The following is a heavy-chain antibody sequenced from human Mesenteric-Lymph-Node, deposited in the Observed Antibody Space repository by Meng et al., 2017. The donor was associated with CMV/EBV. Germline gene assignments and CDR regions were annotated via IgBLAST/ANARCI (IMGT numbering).Heavy chain of an antibody. Sequence: SETLSLTCTVSGASLTSGSGYWGWIRQSPGKGLEWIGTIYYSGSTHYSPSVRSRITMSVDTSKNLFSLELSYVTAADTAVYYCARNATGGGWFDPWGQGTLVTVPQ. J-gene: IGHJ5*02. CDR3: ARNATGGGWFDP. V-gene: IGHV4-39*07. CDR2: IYYSGST. D-gene: IGHD3-16*01. CDR1: GASLTSGSGY.